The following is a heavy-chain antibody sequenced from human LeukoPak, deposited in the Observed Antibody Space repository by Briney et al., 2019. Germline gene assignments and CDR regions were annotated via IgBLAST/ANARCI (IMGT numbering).Heavy chain of an antibody. CDR1: GFTVSSNS. D-gene: IGHD5/OR15-5a*01. J-gene: IGHJ4*02. CDR3: ARVYVDILSTIVYFFDS. CDR2: IYSGTI. Sequence: GGSLRLSCTVSGFTVSSNSMSWVRQAPGKGLEWVSFIYSGTIHYSDSVKGRFTISRDNSKNTLYLQMNSLRAEDTAVYYCARVYVDILSTIVYFFDSWGQGTLVTVSS. V-gene: IGHV3-53*01.